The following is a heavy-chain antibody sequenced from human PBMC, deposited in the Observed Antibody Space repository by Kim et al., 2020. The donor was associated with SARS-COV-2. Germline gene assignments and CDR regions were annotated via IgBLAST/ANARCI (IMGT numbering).Heavy chain of an antibody. Sequence: GGSLRLSCAASGFTLSGSTVHWARQASGKGLEWVGRIRSKANSYATAYAASVKNRFTISRDDSKNTAYLQMNSLKTEDTAVYYCTRVNPIAGGWYDAFDIWGQGTMVTVSS. CDR1: GFTLSGST. J-gene: IGHJ3*02. D-gene: IGHD6-19*01. CDR3: TRVNPIAGGWYDAFDI. CDR2: IRSKANSYAT. V-gene: IGHV3-73*01.